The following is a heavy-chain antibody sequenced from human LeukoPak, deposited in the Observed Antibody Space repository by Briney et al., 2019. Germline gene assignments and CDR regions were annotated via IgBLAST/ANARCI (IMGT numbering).Heavy chain of an antibody. J-gene: IGHJ6*02. D-gene: IGHD3-22*01. V-gene: IGHV1-69*13. CDR3: ARHYYDSSGYYYYYYGMDV. CDR1: GGTFSSYA. Sequence: SVKVSCKASGGTFSSYAISWVRQAPGQGLEWMGGIIPIFGTANYAQKFQGRVTITADESTSTAYMELSSLRSEDTAVYYCARHYYDSSGYYYYYYGMDVWGQGTTVTVSS. CDR2: IIPIFGTA.